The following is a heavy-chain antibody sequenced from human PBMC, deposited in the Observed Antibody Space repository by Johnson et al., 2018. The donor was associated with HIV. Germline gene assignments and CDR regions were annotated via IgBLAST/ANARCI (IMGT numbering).Heavy chain of an antibody. CDR2: IKSKTDGGTT. CDR3: TTGLSVSERGYAFDI. D-gene: IGHD2-15*01. Sequence: VQLVESGGGLVQPGGSLRLSCAASGFTFSDHYMDWVHQAPGKGLEWVGRIKSKTDGGTTDYAAPVKGRFTISRDDSKNTLYLQMNSLKTEDTSVYYCTTGLSVSERGYAFDIVCQGTMVSVSS. CDR1: GFTFSDHY. J-gene: IGHJ3*02. V-gene: IGHV3-15*01.